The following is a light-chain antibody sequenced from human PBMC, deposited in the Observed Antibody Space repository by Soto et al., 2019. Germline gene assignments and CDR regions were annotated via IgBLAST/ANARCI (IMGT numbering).Light chain of an antibody. Sequence: QSVLTQPPSVSAAPEQRVTISCSGTTPNIGSNSVSWYLQVPGTVPKLLIYDTNKRPSGIPDRISGSKSGSSATLDITGLQTGDEADYYCATWDSSLKIGVFGGGTKVTVL. CDR1: TPNIGSNS. CDR3: ATWDSSLKIGV. CDR2: DTN. V-gene: IGLV1-51*01. J-gene: IGLJ3*02.